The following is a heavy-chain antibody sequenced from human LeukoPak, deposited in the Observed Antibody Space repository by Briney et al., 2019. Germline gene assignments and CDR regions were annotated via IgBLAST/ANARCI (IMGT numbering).Heavy chain of an antibody. J-gene: IGHJ3*02. CDR3: ARRWYSSSSAFDI. CDR1: GGYISSSSYY. V-gene: IGHV4-39*01. D-gene: IGHD6-6*01. Sequence: KPSETLSLTCTVSGGYISSSSYYWGWIRQPPGKGLEWIGSIYYSGSTYYNPSLKSRVTISVDTSKNQFSLKLSSVTAADTAVYYCARRWYSSSSAFDIWGQGTMVTVSS. CDR2: IYYSGST.